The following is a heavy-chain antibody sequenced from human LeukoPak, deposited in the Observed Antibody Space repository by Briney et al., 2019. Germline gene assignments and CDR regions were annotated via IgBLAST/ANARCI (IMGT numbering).Heavy chain of an antibody. J-gene: IGHJ4*02. CDR1: GFTFSSYW. CDR3: ARDPEAVAGTGFDY. V-gene: IGHV3-74*01. CDR2: INSDGSST. Sequence: GGSLRLSCAASGFTFSSYWMHWVRQAPGKGLVWVSRINSDGSSTSYADSVKGRFIISRDNAKNTLYLQMNSLRAEDTAVYYCARDPEAVAGTGFDYWGQGTLVTVSS. D-gene: IGHD6-19*01.